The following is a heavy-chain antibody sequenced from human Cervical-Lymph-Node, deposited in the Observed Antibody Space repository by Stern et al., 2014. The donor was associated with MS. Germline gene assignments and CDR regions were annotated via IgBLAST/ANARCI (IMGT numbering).Heavy chain of an antibody. CDR2: IYPGDSDT. CDR3: ARHGGQQLVLGFDS. Sequence: EVQLVESGAEVKKPGESLKISCKGSGHSFSNYWIGWVRQMPGKGLEWMGGIYPGDSDTRYSPSFQGHFTISPDKSISTAYLQWSSLEASDTATYYCARHGGQQLVLGFDSWGQGTLVTVSS. D-gene: IGHD6-13*01. J-gene: IGHJ4*02. CDR1: GHSFSNYW. V-gene: IGHV5-51*01.